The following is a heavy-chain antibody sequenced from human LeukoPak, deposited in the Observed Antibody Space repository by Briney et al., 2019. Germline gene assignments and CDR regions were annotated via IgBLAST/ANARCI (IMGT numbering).Heavy chain of an antibody. Sequence: PGGSLRLACAASGFTFSNAWMSGVRQAARKGLEWVVRIKSKTDGGTTDYDAPVKGRFTISRHDSKSTLYLQMNSLKTEDTAVYYCTIPGFDYYDSSGYYYDWFDPWGQGTLVTVSS. D-gene: IGHD3-22*01. V-gene: IGHV3-15*01. J-gene: IGHJ5*02. CDR2: IKSKTDGGTT. CDR3: TIPGFDYYDSSGYYYDWFDP. CDR1: GFTFSNAW.